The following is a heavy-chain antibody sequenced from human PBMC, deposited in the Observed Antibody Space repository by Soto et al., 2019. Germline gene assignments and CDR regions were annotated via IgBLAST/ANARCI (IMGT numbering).Heavy chain of an antibody. Sequence: GESLKISCKGSGYSFTNYWIAWVRQMPGKGLEWMGIIYPGDSDTRYSPSFQGQVTISAEKSISTAYLQWRSLKASDSAMYYCARHPKLVSGYRYFDYCGQGALVTVSS. J-gene: IGHJ4*02. D-gene: IGHD5-12*01. V-gene: IGHV5-51*01. CDR1: GYSFTNYW. CDR3: ARHPKLVSGYRYFDY. CDR2: IYPGDSDT.